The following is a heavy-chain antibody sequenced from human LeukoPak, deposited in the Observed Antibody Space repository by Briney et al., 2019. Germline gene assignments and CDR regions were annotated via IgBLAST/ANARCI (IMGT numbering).Heavy chain of an antibody. V-gene: IGHV3-21*01. Sequence: GGSLRLSCAASGFTFNTYTMNWVRQAPGKGLEWVSSISSSSNHIYYADSVKGRFTISRDNAANSLYLQMNSLRAEDTAVYHCARDRGLTYYYDSSGYRPMDVWGKGTTVTVSS. J-gene: IGHJ6*03. CDR3: ARDRGLTYYYDSSGYRPMDV. CDR1: GFTFNTYT. D-gene: IGHD3-22*01. CDR2: ISSSSNHI.